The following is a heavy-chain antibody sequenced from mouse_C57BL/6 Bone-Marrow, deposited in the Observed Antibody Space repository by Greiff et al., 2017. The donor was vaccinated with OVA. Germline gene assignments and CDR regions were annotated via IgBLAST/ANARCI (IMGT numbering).Heavy chain of an antibody. CDR1: GYTFTSYW. CDR3: ARSDVALYYDAMDY. V-gene: IGHV1-64*01. Sequence: QVQLQQPGAELVKPGASVKLSCKASGYTFTSYWMHWVKQRPGQGLEWIGMIHPNSGSTKYNEKFKSKATLTVDTYSRQAYMLLSSLTSEDSAVYYCARSDVALYYDAMDYWGQGTSVTVSS. CDR2: IHPNSGST. J-gene: IGHJ4*01.